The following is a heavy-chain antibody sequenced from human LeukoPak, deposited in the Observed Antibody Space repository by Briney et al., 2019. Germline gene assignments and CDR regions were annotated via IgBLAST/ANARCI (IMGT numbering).Heavy chain of an antibody. D-gene: IGHD3-10*01. J-gene: IGHJ4*02. CDR1: GFTVSSYY. Sequence: PGGSLRLSCAASGFTVSSYYMGWVRQAPGKGLEWVSVIYSGGSTYYADSEKGRFTTSRDNSKNMLYLQMNSLRAEDTAVYYCARSYGSGIVPYFDYWGQGTLVTVSS. CDR3: ARSYGSGIVPYFDY. CDR2: IYSGGST. V-gene: IGHV3-53*01.